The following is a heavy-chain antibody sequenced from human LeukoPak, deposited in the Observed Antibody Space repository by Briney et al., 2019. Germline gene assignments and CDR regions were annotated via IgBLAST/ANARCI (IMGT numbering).Heavy chain of an antibody. CDR3: ARYYESSGHYDY. Sequence: SGTLSLTCTVSGGSISSYYWSWIRQPPGKGLEWIGYIYYSGSTNYNPSLKSRVTISIDTSKNQFSLRLSSVTAADTAVYYCARYYESSGHYDYWGQGTLVTVSS. J-gene: IGHJ4*02. V-gene: IGHV4-59*08. D-gene: IGHD3-22*01. CDR2: IYYSGST. CDR1: GGSISSYY.